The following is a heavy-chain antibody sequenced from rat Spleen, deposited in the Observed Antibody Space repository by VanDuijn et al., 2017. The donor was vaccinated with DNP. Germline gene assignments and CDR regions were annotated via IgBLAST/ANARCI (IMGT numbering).Heavy chain of an antibody. CDR1: GLSLTSYH. D-gene: IGHD1-9*01. CDR3: ARAMRCGYNYDVMDA. CDR2: IWTGGST. J-gene: IGHJ4*01. Sequence: QVQLKESGPGLVQPSQTLSLACTVSGLSLTSYHVSWVRQPPGKGLEWMGVIWTGGSTAYNSLLKSRLSIRRDTSKSQVFLKMNMLKTEDTATYDCARAMRCGYNYDVMDAWGQGASVTVSS. V-gene: IGHV2-43*01.